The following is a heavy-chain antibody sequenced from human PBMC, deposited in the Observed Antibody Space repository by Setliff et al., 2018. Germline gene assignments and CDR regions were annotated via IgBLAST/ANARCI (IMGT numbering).Heavy chain of an antibody. CDR3: ARGRNIKLRLLDS. CDR1: GGSVGNSYYY. J-gene: IGHJ4*02. D-gene: IGHD1-20*01. CDR2: IYTTWST. V-gene: IGHV4-61*02. Sequence: PSETLSLTCTVSGGSVGNSYYYWNWVRQPAGKGLEWIGRIYTTWSTNYNPSLRSRVSISLDTSKNQFSLNLRYVTAADTGLYYCARGRNIKLRLLDSWGQGKLVTVSS.